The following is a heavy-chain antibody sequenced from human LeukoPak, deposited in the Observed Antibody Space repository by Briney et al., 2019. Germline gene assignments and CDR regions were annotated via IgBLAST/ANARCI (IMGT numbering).Heavy chain of an antibody. Sequence: PGGSLRLSCAASGFTFSSYAMHWVRQAPGKGLEWVAVISYDGSNKYYADSVKGRFTISRDNSKNTLYLQMNSLRAEDTAVYYCARDRDGYWGQGTLVTVSS. J-gene: IGHJ4*02. CDR2: ISYDGSNK. D-gene: IGHD3-10*01. CDR3: ARDRDGY. V-gene: IGHV3-30-3*01. CDR1: GFTFSSYA.